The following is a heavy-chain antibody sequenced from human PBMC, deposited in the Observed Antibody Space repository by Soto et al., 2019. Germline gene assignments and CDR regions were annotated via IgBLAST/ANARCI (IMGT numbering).Heavy chain of an antibody. Sequence: EVQLVESGGGLVQPGGSLRLSCAASGFTFSNYWMHWVRQAPGKGLVWVSRINSDGTRTNYADSVKGRFTNSRDNAENTLYLRMNSLTAEDTAVYYCARVAVGYYYMDVWGKGTTVTVSS. CDR1: GFTFSNYW. J-gene: IGHJ6*03. V-gene: IGHV3-74*01. CDR3: ARVAVGYYYMDV. CDR2: INSDGTRT.